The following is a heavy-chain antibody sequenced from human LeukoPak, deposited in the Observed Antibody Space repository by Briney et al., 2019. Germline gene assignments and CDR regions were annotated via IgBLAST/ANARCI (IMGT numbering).Heavy chain of an antibody. CDR2: IYYSGST. J-gene: IGHJ3*02. CDR3: ARSSYYDFWSGYVDAFDI. Sequence: PSETLSLTCTVSGGSISSYYWSWIRQPPGKGLEWIGYIYYSGSTNYNPSLKSRVTISVDTSKNQFSLKLSSVTAADTAVYYCARSSYYDFWSGYVDAFDIWGQGTMVTVSP. V-gene: IGHV4-59*01. CDR1: GGSISSYY. D-gene: IGHD3-3*01.